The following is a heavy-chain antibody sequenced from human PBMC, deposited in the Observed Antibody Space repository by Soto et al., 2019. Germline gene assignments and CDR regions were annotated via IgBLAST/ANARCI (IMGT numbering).Heavy chain of an antibody. D-gene: IGHD2-2*01. CDR2: IYYSGST. V-gene: IGHV4-30-4*01. CDR3: ARDRPHRSTSSCPGAWFDP. Sequence: SETLSLTCTVSGGSISSANYYWSWIRQPPGKGLEWIGNIYYSGSTYYNPSLKSRVTISIDSSKNQFSLKLTSATAADTAVYYCARDRPHRSTSSCPGAWFDPWGQGTLVTVSS. CDR1: GGSISSANYY. J-gene: IGHJ5*02.